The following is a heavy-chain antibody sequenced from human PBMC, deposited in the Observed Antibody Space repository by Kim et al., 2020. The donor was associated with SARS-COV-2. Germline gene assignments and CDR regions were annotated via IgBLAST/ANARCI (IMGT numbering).Heavy chain of an antibody. Sequence: SLKSRGTISVDTSKNQFSLKLSSVTAADTAVYYCARASGYGSGGYYFDYWGQGTLVTVSS. CDR3: ARASGYGSGGYYFDY. V-gene: IGHV4-39*07. D-gene: IGHD3-10*01. J-gene: IGHJ4*02.